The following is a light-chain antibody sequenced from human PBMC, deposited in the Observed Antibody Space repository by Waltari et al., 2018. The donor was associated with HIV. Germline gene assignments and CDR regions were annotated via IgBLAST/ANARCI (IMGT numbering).Light chain of an antibody. J-gene: IGKJ4*01. Sequence: EVVLTQSPATLSLSPGERATLSCRASQSVGNSLAWYQQKPGQAPRLLIYDTSNRATGIPARFSGSGSGTDFTLTIRSLEPEDFAVYYCQQSINWLTFGGGTKVESK. CDR2: DTS. CDR1: QSVGNS. V-gene: IGKV3-11*01. CDR3: QQSINWLT.